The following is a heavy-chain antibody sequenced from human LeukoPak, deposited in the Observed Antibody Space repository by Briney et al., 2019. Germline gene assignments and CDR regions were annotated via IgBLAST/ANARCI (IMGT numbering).Heavy chain of an antibody. CDR1: GFTFTSSA. CDR3: AALLGYCSGGSCYGAFDY. V-gene: IGHV1-58*02. D-gene: IGHD2-15*01. Sequence: SVKVSCKASGFTFTSSAMQWVRQARGQRLEWIGWIVVGSGNTNYAQKFQERVTITRDMSTSTAYMELGSLRSEDTAVYYCAALLGYCSGGSCYGAFDYWGQGTLVTVSS. CDR2: IVVGSGNT. J-gene: IGHJ4*02.